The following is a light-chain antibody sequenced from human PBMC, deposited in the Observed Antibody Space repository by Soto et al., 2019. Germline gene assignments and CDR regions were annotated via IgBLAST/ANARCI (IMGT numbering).Light chain of an antibody. Sequence: EIIMPQSPGTLSLSPGARATLSCRASQTVRNNYLAWYQQKPGQAPRLLIYDASSRATGIPDRFSGSGSGTDFTLTISSLEPEEGAVYFCQQRSNWPVTFGGGTKVDIK. V-gene: IGKV3D-20*02. CDR2: DAS. CDR1: QTVRNNY. J-gene: IGKJ4*01. CDR3: QQRSNWPVT.